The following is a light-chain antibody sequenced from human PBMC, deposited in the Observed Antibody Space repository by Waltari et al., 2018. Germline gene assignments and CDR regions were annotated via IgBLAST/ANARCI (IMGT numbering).Light chain of an antibody. CDR2: EAS. J-gene: IGLJ3*02. V-gene: IGLV2-23*01. Sequence: QSALTQPASVSGSPGQSITISCTGTSRDVGRYNLVSWYQQHPGKAPKLMIYEASKRPSGVSNRFSGSKSGNTASLTISGLQAEDEADYYCSSYTSSSTLVFGGGTKLTVL. CDR1: SRDVGRYNL. CDR3: SSYTSSSTLV.